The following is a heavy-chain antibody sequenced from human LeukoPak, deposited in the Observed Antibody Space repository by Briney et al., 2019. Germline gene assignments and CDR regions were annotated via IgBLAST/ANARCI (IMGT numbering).Heavy chain of an antibody. CDR2: FDPENAET. D-gene: IGHD3-3*01. V-gene: IGHV1-24*01. CDR1: GNTPPELP. Sequence: ASLKVSCKLSGNTPPELPIQSGRHARQKGLEWRAGFDPENAETVYAQKFQGRVTMTEDTSTNTAYMELTSLTSDDTALYYCATGGSDFWSGFDYWGQGTQVTVSS. CDR3: ATGGSDFWSGFDY. J-gene: IGHJ4*02.